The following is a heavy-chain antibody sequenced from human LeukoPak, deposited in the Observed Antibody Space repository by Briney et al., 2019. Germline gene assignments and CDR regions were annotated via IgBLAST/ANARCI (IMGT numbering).Heavy chain of an antibody. CDR2: IYYSGST. CDR3: ARGRVPNRLPRNWFDP. J-gene: IGHJ5*02. D-gene: IGHD4-11*01. Sequence: SETLSLTCTVSGGSISSSSYYWGWIRQPPGKGLEWIGSIYYSGSTYYNPSLKSRVTISVDTSKNQFSLKLSSVTAADTAVYYCARGRVPNRLPRNWFDPWGQGTLVTVSS. CDR1: GGSISSSSYY. V-gene: IGHV4-39*01.